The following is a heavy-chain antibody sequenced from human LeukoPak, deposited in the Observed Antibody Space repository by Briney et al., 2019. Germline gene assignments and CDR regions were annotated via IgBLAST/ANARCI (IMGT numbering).Heavy chain of an antibody. Sequence: ESLKISCKSSGYSFTSNWIGWGRQMSGKSLEWMGIIYPDDSGTRYSPSFQGQVTISADNSTSTASLQWSSLKASDTAMYYCARHVVLGGSHSPFDYWGQGTLVTVSS. CDR2: IYPDDSGT. CDR3: ARHVVLGGSHSPFDY. V-gene: IGHV5-51*01. D-gene: IGHD1-26*01. J-gene: IGHJ4*02. CDR1: GYSFTSNW.